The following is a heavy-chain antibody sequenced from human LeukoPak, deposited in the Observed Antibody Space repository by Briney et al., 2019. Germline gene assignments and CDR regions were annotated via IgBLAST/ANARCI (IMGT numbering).Heavy chain of an antibody. CDR2: IYHSGST. D-gene: IGHD2-8*02. CDR3: ARDTGGPISS. J-gene: IGHJ5*02. CDR1: GYSISSGYY. V-gene: IGHV4-38-2*02. Sequence: SETLSLTCTVSGYSISSGYYWGWIRQPPGKGLEWIGSIYHSGSTYYNPSLKRRVTISVDTSKNQFSLKLSSVTAADTAVYYCARDTGGPISSWGQGTLVTVSS.